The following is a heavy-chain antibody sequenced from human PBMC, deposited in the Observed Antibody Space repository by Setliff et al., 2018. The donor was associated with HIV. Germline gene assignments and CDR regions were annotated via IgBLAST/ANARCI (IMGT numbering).Heavy chain of an antibody. CDR1: GYTFTDYY. D-gene: IGHD2-2*01. V-gene: IGHV1-46*04. J-gene: IGHJ4*02. CDR3: ARVYCSTTSCYNEYYFDY. CDR2: INPSGGAA. Sequence: ASVKVSCKASGYTFTDYYLHWVRQAPGQGLEWLGVINPSGGAADYAQKLRGGVALTGDTSTSTVYLQLSSLRSEDTAIYYCARVYCSTTSCYNEYYFDYWGQGTLVTVSS.